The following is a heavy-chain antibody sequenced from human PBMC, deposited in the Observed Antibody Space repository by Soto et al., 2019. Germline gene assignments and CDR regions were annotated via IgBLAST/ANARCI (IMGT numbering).Heavy chain of an antibody. CDR2: IYWGDAT. CDR3: THIPYSSIWYTYYFDY. CDR1: GLSLRTSGVV. V-gene: IGHV2-5*02. D-gene: IGHD6-13*01. Sequence: QITLKESGPTLVKPTQTLTLTCSFPGLSLRTSGVVVGWFRQPPGKALDRLALIYWGDATRYTPSLKSRLTITKDTSKNQVVLTMTNMDPMDTATYYCTHIPYSSIWYTYYFDYWGQGALVTVSP. J-gene: IGHJ4*02.